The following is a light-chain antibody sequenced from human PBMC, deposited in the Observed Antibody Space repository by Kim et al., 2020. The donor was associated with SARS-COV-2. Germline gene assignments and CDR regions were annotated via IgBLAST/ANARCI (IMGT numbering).Light chain of an antibody. CDR1: RSDIGSYNF. J-gene: IGLJ2*01. V-gene: IGLV2-14*03. CDR3: SSYTSGTTLVI. CDR2: AVS. Sequence: QSALTQPASVSGSPGQSITISCTGTRSDIGSYNFVSWYQQHPGKAPKLMIYAVSNRPSGVSDRYSGSKSGNTASLTISGLQADDEADYYCSSYTSGTTLVIFGGGTKVTVL.